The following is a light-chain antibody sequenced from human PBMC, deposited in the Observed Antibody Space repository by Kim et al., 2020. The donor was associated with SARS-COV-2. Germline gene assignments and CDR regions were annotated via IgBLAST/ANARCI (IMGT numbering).Light chain of an antibody. J-gene: IGLJ3*02. CDR1: SGGIASNF. Sequence: NFMLTQPHSVSESPGKTVTFSCTRNSGGIASNFVQWYQQRPGSAPTTVIYEDNQRPSGVPDRFSGSIDSSSNSASLTISGLKTEDEAVYYCQSYDSSNHWVFGGGTKPTVL. CDR3: QSYDSSNHWV. CDR2: EDN. V-gene: IGLV6-57*04.